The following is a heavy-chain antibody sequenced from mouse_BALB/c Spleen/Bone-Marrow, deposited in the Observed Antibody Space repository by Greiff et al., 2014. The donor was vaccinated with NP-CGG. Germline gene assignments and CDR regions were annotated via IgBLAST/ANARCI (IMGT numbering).Heavy chain of an antibody. V-gene: IGHV1-82*01. Sequence: VQLQQSGPELVKPGASVKISCKASGYAFSSSWMNWVKQRPGQGLEWIGRIYPGDGDTNYNGKFKGKATLTADKSSSTAYMQLSSLTSVDSAAYFCARSDGYRAMDYWGQGTSVSVSS. CDR1: GYAFSSSW. CDR3: ARSDGYRAMDY. CDR2: IYPGDGDT. J-gene: IGHJ4*01. D-gene: IGHD2-3*01.